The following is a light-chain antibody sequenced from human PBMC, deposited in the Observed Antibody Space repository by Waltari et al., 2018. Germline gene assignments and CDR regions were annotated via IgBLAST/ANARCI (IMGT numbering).Light chain of an antibody. CDR2: HVC. CDR3: ASYTSGNTLI. CDR1: STYVGRYNN. Sequence: QSALTQPASESGSPGQSLSIPCTGTSTYVGRYNNLSWYQQHPGSAPKLMVYHVCGRPSGVSSRFSGSKSGTTPSLTISGLQAEDEADYYCASYTSGNTLIFDGGTRVTVL. V-gene: IGLV2-14*03. J-gene: IGLJ2*01.